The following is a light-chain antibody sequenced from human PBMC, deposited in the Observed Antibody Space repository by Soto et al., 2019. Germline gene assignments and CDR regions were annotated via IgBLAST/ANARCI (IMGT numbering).Light chain of an antibody. CDR2: DAS. Sequence: DIELTQSPSSLSVSVGDRATLTCRASQSISNYLYWYQQKPGKAPRVLIYDASNWQSGVPSRFSGSGSGTDFTLTISSLQPEDFAIYYCQQSNSTPITFGQGTRLEIK. V-gene: IGKV1-39*01. CDR3: QQSNSTPIT. CDR1: QSISNY. J-gene: IGKJ5*01.